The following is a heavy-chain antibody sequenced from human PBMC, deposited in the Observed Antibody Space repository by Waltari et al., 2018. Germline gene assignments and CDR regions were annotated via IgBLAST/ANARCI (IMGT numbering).Heavy chain of an antibody. CDR3: AKDAFGNTYLDF. V-gene: IGHV3-30*02. D-gene: IGHD2-2*02. J-gene: IGHJ4*02. Sequence: QVNLVESGGGVVQPGGSLRLSCATSGFTFSNFGMHWVRQAPGKGLGWVALSWFDGSDKFYADSVRGRCTISRDNSARTLYLDMDSLRLDDTAMYYCAKDAFGNTYLDFWGQGTLVTVSS. CDR1: GFTFSNFG. CDR2: SWFDGSDK.